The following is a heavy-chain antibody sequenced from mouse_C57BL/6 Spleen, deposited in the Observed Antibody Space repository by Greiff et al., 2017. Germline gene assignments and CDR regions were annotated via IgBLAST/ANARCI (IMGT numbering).Heavy chain of an antibody. D-gene: IGHD1-1*01. CDR2: INYDGSST. V-gene: IGHV5-16*01. J-gene: IGHJ2*01. Sequence: EVKLLESEGGLVQPGSSMKLSCTASGFTFSDYYMAWVRQVPEKGLEWVANINYDGSSTYYLDSLKSRFIISRDNAKNILYLQMSSLKSEDTATYYCARACSRNYFDYWGQGTTLTVSS. CDR1: GFTFSDYY. CDR3: ARACSRNYFDY.